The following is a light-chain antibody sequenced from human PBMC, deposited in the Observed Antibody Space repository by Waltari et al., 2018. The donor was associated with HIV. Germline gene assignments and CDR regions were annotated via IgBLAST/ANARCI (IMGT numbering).Light chain of an antibody. CDR3: HHYGSSPRT. V-gene: IGKV3-20*01. CDR1: QTVSSSY. Sequence: DIVLTQPPGTLSLSPGERATLSCRASQTVSSSYLAWYQQKPVQSPRLHIYGASRRATVIPERYSGSGSGTDFTLTLNRLEPEDFAVYYCHHYGSSPRTFGQGTKVEIK. J-gene: IGKJ1*01. CDR2: GAS.